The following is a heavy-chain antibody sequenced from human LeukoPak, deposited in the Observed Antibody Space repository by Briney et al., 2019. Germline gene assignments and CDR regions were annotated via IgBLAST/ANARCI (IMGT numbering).Heavy chain of an antibody. Sequence: ASVKVSCKASGYTFTSYGISWVRQAPGQGLEWMGWISAYNGNTNYAQKLQGRVTMTTDTSTSTAYMELRSLRSDDTAVYYCARGDDFWSGYYGGSTLYWGQGTLVTVSS. CDR3: ARGDDFWSGYYGGSTLY. J-gene: IGHJ4*02. D-gene: IGHD3-3*01. V-gene: IGHV1-18*01. CDR2: ISAYNGNT. CDR1: GYTFTSYG.